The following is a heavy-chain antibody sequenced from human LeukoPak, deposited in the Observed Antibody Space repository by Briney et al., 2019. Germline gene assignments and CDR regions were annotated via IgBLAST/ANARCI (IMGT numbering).Heavy chain of an antibody. D-gene: IGHD3-22*01. CDR2: INPNSGGT. J-gene: IGHJ4*02. CDR1: EHTFTAYY. Sequence: ASVKVSCKASEHTFTAYYMFWVRQAPGQGLEWMGWINPNSGGTNYAPKFQGRVTMTRDTSISTAYMELSGLTSDDTAVYFCATYYSDTSARDWGQGTLVTVSS. V-gene: IGHV1-2*02. CDR3: ATYYSDTSARD.